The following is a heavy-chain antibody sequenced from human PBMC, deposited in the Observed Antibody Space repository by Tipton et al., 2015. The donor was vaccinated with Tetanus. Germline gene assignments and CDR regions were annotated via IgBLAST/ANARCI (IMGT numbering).Heavy chain of an antibody. CDR2: INSDGSAR. Sequence: SLRLSCEASGFTLSRYWTHWVRQTPGTGLVWVSRINSDGSARSYADSVKGRFTVSRDNAKNTVYLEMNGLRAEDTAVYYCARGRLAVTTQGYYFDYWGQGTLVTVSS. CDR1: GFTLSRYW. D-gene: IGHD2-21*02. V-gene: IGHV3-74*01. CDR3: ARGRLAVTTQGYYFDY. J-gene: IGHJ4*02.